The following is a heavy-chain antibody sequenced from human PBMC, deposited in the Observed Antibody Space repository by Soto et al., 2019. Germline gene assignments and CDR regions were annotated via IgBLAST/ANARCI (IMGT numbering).Heavy chain of an antibody. J-gene: IGHJ4*02. Sequence: QVQLQESGPGLVKPSQTLSLTCTVSGGSISSGGYYWSWIRQHPGKGLEWIGYIYYSGSTYYNPSLKSRVTIXXXTXXNQFSLKLSSVTAADTAVYYWARSFGVAAAGPFDYWGQGTLVTVSS. CDR3: ARSFGVAAAGPFDY. D-gene: IGHD6-13*01. CDR1: GGSISSGGYY. V-gene: IGHV4-31*03. CDR2: IYYSGST.